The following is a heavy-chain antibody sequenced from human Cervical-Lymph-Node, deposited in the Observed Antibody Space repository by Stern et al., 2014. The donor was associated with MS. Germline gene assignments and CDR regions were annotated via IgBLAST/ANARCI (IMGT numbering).Heavy chain of an antibody. Sequence: QVQLQESGPGLVKPPQTLSLTCTVSGGSIYSGTYFWSWIRQSAGKGLEWIGRINVSGSTDYNPSLKSRLTMSIDTSKNQFSLRLSSVTAADTAVYYCARARGVGGLFDYWGQGTLGTVSS. V-gene: IGHV4-61*02. D-gene: IGHD3-10*01. CDR1: GGSIYSGTYF. CDR3: ARARGVGGLFDY. CDR2: INVSGST. J-gene: IGHJ4*02.